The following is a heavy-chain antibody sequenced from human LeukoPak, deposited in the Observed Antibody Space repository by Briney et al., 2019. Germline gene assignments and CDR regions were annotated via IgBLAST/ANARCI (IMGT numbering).Heavy chain of an antibody. CDR3: AKGPYRGYDNRNYFDY. V-gene: IGHV3-9*01. Sequence: PGRSLRLSCAASGFTFDDYGTHWVRQAPGKGLEWASGISWNSGSIGHADSVKGRFTISRDNAKSSLYLQMNSLRPEDTALYYCAKGPYRGYDNRNYFDYGGQGTLVTVSS. CDR1: GFTFDDYG. D-gene: IGHD5-12*01. J-gene: IGHJ4*02. CDR2: ISWNSGSI.